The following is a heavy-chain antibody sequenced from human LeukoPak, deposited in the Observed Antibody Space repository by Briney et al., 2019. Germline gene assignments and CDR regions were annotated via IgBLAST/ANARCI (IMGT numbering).Heavy chain of an antibody. J-gene: IGHJ6*02. V-gene: IGHV4-4*07. D-gene: IGHD5-18*01. CDR3: ARERENGYSCGNNGMDV. CDR1: SGSISSYY. CDR2: IYTSGST. Sequence: PSETLSLTCTVSSGSISSYYWSWIRQPAGRGLEWIGRIYTSGSTNYNPSLKSRVTMSVDTSKNQFSLKLSSVTAADTAVYYCARERENGYSCGNNGMDVWGQGTTVTVSS.